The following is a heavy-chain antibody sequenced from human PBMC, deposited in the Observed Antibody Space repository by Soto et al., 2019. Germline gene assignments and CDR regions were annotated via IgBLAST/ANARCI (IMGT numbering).Heavy chain of an antibody. Sequence: GASVKVSCKASGGTFSSYAISWVRQAPGQGLEWMGGINAGNGNTNYAQKFQGRVTITRDKSASTAYMELSSLRSEDTAVYYCARVGQEYYDFWSGYYPLGVYGMDVWGQGTTVTVSS. J-gene: IGHJ6*02. CDR2: INAGNGNT. V-gene: IGHV1-3*01. CDR1: GGTFSSYA. D-gene: IGHD3-3*01. CDR3: ARVGQEYYDFWSGYYPLGVYGMDV.